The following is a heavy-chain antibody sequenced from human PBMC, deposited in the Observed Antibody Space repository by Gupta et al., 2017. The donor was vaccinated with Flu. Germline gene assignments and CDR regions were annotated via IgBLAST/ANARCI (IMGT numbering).Heavy chain of an antibody. CDR2: INPGYWTT. CDR1: GYTFNNTYL. D-gene: IGHD2/OR15-2a*01. CDR3: EREIGLGFSTQAQSKLNNGFDP. Sequence: QVQLVQSGAEVKNPGASVKVSCWAFGYTFNNTYLLPWVRQAPGQGLEWMGLINPGYWTTTYAQKLQGRVTRTRDTSTSTVYMEVSRLRSEDTAVYFCEREIGLGFSTQAQSKLNNGFDPWGQGTLVIVSS. V-gene: IGHV1-46*02. J-gene: IGHJ5*02.